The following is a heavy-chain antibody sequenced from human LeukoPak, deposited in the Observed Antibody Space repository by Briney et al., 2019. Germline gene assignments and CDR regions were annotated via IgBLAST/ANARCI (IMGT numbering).Heavy chain of an antibody. V-gene: IGHV1-69*06. Sequence: SVKVSCKASGGTFSNYAMNWVRQAAGQGLEWMGRIIPFFATTEFAQKFQGRVTITADISTNTTYMEMSGLKADDTAVYFCARGRGRDHGISGEIPFDYWGQGTLVTVSS. D-gene: IGHD7-27*01. CDR1: GGTFSNYA. J-gene: IGHJ4*02. CDR2: IIPFFATT. CDR3: ARGRGRDHGISGEIPFDY.